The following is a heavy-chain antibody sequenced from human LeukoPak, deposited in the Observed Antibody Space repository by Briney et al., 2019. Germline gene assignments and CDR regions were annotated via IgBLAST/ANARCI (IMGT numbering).Heavy chain of an antibody. CDR2: INHSGST. V-gene: IGHV4-4*02. CDR1: GGSISSSNW. Sequence: KPSGTLSLTCAVSGGSISSSNWWSWVRQPPGKGLEWIGEINHSGSTNYNPSLKSRVTISVDTSKNQFSLKLSSVTAADTAVYYCARGRYYAFWSGYLNWFDPWGQGTLVTVSS. J-gene: IGHJ5*02. CDR3: ARGRYYAFWSGYLNWFDP. D-gene: IGHD3-3*01.